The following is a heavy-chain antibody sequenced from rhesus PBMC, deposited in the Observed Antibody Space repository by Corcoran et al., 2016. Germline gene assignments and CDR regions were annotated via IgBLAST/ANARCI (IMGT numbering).Heavy chain of an antibody. V-gene: IGHV3S42*01. D-gene: IGHD6-13*01. CDR2: INSGGGST. CDR1: GFTFADYA. Sequence: EVQLVESGGGVVQPGGSLRLSCAASGFTFADYAMHWVRQTPGKGLEWISAINSGGGSTNYADYVKCRFTSSRDNSKKPLSLQMNSLRAEDTAVYYCAKEDSSWSEGYGLDSWGQGVVVTVSS. J-gene: IGHJ6*01. CDR3: AKEDSSWSEGYGLDS.